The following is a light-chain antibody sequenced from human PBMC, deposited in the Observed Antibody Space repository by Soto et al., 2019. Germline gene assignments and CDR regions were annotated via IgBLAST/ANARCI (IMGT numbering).Light chain of an antibody. CDR3: QQYATWT. CDR2: GAS. J-gene: IGKJ1*01. V-gene: IGKV3-20*01. Sequence: EIVLTQSPGTLSLSPGERATLSCRASQSVSSSYLAWYQQKPGQAPRLLIYGASSRATGIPDRFSGSGSGTDFTLTISRLEPEDVAVYYCQQYATWTFGQGTKVEIK. CDR1: QSVSSSY.